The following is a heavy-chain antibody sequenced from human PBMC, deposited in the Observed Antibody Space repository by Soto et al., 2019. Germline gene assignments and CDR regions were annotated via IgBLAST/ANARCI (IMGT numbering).Heavy chain of an antibody. Sequence: QVQLVQSGAEVKKPGASVKVSCKASGYTFTSYDINWVRQATGQGLEYLGWMNPNSGNTGYVQKFQGRVTMTRDTSISTAYLEPSSLRSEDTAVYFWARGGKYGSYPGWFGPWGQGTLVTVSS. CDR1: GYTFTSYD. CDR2: MNPNSGNT. J-gene: IGHJ5*02. V-gene: IGHV1-8*01. D-gene: IGHD4-17*01. CDR3: ARGGKYGSYPGWFGP.